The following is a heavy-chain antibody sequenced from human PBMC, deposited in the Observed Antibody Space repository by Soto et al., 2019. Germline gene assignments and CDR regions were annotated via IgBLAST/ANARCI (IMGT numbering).Heavy chain of an antibody. CDR2: IYYSGST. Sequence: PSETLSLTCTVSGGSISSSSYYWGWIRQPPGKGLEWIGNIYYSGSTYYNPSLKSRVTISVDTSKNQFSLKLSSVTAADTAVYYCASEAGSYFYYGMDVWGQGTLVTVSS. CDR3: ASEAGSYFYYGMDV. J-gene: IGHJ6*02. CDR1: GGSISSSSYY. V-gene: IGHV4-39*01.